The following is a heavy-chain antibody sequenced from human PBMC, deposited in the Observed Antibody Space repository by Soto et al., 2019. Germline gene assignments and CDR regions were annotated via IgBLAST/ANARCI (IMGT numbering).Heavy chain of an antibody. CDR1: GFTFSRCW. CDR2: IRQDGSEK. CDR3: ARSYPAYSSNRFDY. V-gene: IGHV3-7*01. D-gene: IGHD1-26*01. J-gene: IGHJ4*02. Sequence: EVQLVESGGGLVQPGGSLRVSCAVYGFTFSRCWMSWVRQAPGKGLEWVANIRQDGSEKYYVDSVKGRFTISRDNAKNSLFLQINSLRAEDTAVYYCARSYPAYSSNRFDYWGQGTLVTVSS.